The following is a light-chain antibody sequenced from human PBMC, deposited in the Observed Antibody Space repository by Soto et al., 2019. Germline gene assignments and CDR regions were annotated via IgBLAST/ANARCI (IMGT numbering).Light chain of an antibody. V-gene: IGKV2-28*01. CDR2: LGS. CDR3: MQALQTPWT. CDR1: ESLLHSNGYNY. Sequence: DIVMTQSPLSLPVTPGEPASISCRSSESLLHSNGYNYWDWYLQKPGQSPQLLIFLGSNRASGVPDRFRGSGSGTDFTLKISRVEAGDVGVYYCMQALQTPWTFGQGTKVDIK. J-gene: IGKJ1*01.